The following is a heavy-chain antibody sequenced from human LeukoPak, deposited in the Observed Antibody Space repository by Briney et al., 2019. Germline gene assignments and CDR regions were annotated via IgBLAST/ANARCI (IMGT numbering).Heavy chain of an antibody. D-gene: IGHD2-2*01. J-gene: IGHJ4*02. CDR2: ISSSSSYI. CDR1: GFTFSSYS. Sequence: GGSLRLSCAASGFTFSSYSMNWVRQAPGKGLEWVSSISSSSSYIYYADSVKGRFTISRGNAKNSLYLQMNSLRAEDTAVYYCARGLGYPYCSSTSCYLFDYWGQGTLVTVSS. V-gene: IGHV3-21*01. CDR3: ARGLGYPYCSSTSCYLFDY.